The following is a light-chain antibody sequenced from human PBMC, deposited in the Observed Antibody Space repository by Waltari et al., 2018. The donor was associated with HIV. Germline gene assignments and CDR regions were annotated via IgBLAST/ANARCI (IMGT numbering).Light chain of an antibody. V-gene: IGKV3-15*01. CDR1: QSVSSN. CDR3: QQNHDWPPTT. Sequence: EIVMTQSPATLSVSPGERATVSCTASQSVSSNVAWYQQKPGQAPRLLIYGASTRATGIPARFSGSGSGTEVNLTISSLQSEDFAVYYCQQNHDWPPTTFGQGTRLEIK. CDR2: GAS. J-gene: IGKJ5*01.